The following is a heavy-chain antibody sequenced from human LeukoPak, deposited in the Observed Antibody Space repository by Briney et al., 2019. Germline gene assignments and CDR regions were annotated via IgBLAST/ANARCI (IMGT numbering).Heavy chain of an antibody. CDR2: IDPNSGGT. CDR3: ARSRVGATDPFDY. J-gene: IGHJ4*02. Sequence: ASVKVSCKASGYTFTGYYMHWVRLAPGQGLEWMGWIDPNSGGTNYAQKSQGRVTMTRDTSISTAYMELSRLRSDDTAVYYCARSRVGATDPFDYWGQGTLVTVSS. V-gene: IGHV1-2*02. D-gene: IGHD1-26*01. CDR1: GYTFTGYY.